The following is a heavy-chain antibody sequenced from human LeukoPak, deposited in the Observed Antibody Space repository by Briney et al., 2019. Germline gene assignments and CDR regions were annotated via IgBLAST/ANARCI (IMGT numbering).Heavy chain of an antibody. Sequence: KPSETLSLTCTFSGGSISSYYWSWIRQPPGKGLEWIGCIYYRGTTNYNPSLESRVTISVDTSKNQFSLRLSSVTAADTAVYYCARGPGGSGTRPPYTFYYGMDVWGQGTTVTVSS. CDR3: ARGPGGSGTRPPYTFYYGMDV. J-gene: IGHJ6*02. CDR2: IYYRGTT. V-gene: IGHV4-59*08. D-gene: IGHD3-10*01. CDR1: GGSISSYY.